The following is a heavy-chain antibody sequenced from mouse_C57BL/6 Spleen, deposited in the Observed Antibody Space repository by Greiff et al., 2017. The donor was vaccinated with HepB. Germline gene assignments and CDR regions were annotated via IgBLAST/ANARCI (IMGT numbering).Heavy chain of an antibody. J-gene: IGHJ4*01. CDR2: ISSGGDYI. D-gene: IGHD1-1*01. CDR1: GFTFSSYA. CDR3: TRDLLWYGSRYYAMDY. V-gene: IGHV5-9-1*02. Sequence: EVKLVESGEGLVKPGGSLKLSCAASGFTFSSYAMSWVRQTPEKRLEWVAYISSGGDYIYYADTVKGRFTISRDNARNTLYLQMSSLKSEDTAMYSCTRDLLWYGSRYYAMDYWGQGTSLTVSS.